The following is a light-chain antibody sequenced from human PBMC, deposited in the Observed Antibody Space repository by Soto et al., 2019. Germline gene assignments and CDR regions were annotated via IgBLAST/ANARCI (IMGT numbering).Light chain of an antibody. V-gene: IGKV3-11*01. CDR3: QQRSNWPIT. CDR2: DVS. J-gene: IGKJ5*01. CDR1: QSVITY. Sequence: EIVLTQSPATLSLSAGERATLSCRASQSVITYLAWYQQKPGQAPRLVIYDVSNRAAGIPARFSGSGSGTDFTLTITSLQTEDFAVYACQQRSNWPITFGQGTRLEIK.